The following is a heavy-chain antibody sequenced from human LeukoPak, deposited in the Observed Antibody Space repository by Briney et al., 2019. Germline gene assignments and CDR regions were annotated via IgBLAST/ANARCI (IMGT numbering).Heavy chain of an antibody. CDR3: TRAPHPRCSSSGCYLDY. D-gene: IGHD2-2*01. CDR1: GFTFGDYA. CDR2: IQAKAYGGAT. J-gene: IGHJ4*02. Sequence: PGGSLRLSCSTSGFTFGDYAMSWVCQAPGKGLEWVGFIQAKAYGGATKYAASVNGRFSISRDDSQSIANLQMNDLKTEDTAVYYCTRAPHPRCSSSGCYLDYWGQGTLVTVSS. V-gene: IGHV3-49*04.